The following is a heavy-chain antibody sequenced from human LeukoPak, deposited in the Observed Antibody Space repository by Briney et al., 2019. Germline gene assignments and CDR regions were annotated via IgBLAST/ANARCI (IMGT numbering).Heavy chain of an antibody. V-gene: IGHV3-48*02. Sequence: GGSLRLSCAASGFTFSNYNMNWVRQAPGKGLEWVSYISSSSSSEYYTDSVKGRFTISRDNAKNSLYPQMNSLRDEDTAVYYCARADVVPFAPSQKNWFDPWGQGTLVTVSS. CDR2: ISSSSSSE. CDR1: GFTFSNYN. D-gene: IGHD2-2*01. J-gene: IGHJ5*02. CDR3: ARADVVPFAPSQKNWFDP.